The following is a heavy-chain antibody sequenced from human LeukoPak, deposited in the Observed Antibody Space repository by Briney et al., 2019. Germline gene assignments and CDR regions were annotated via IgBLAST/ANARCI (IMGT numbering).Heavy chain of an antibody. D-gene: IGHD2-8*01. CDR2: IYYSGST. CDR1: GGSISSYY. Sequence: SGTLSLTCTVSGGSISSYYWSWIRQPPGKGLEWIGYIYYSGSTYYTPSLKSRVTISVDTSKNQFSLKLSSVTAADTAVYYCARGRGVVVYWGQGTLVTVSS. J-gene: IGHJ4*02. CDR3: ARGRGVVVY. V-gene: IGHV4-59*01.